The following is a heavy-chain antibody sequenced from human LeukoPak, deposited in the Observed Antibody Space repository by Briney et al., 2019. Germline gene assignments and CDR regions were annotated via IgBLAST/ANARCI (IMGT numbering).Heavy chain of an antibody. CDR2: IIPIFGTA. CDR3: AIPGGGCSSTSCPDDY. Sequence: SVKVSCKTSGGTFSSYAISWVRQAPGQGLEWMGGIIPIFGTANYAQKFQGRVTITADESTSTAYMELSSLRSEDTAVYYCAIPGGGCSSTSCPDDYWGQGTPVTVSS. D-gene: IGHD2-2*01. J-gene: IGHJ4*02. V-gene: IGHV1-69*01. CDR1: GGTFSSYA.